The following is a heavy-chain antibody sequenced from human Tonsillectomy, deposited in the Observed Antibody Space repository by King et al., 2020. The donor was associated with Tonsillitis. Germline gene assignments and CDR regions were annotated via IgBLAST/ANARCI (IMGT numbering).Heavy chain of an antibody. J-gene: IGHJ4*02. V-gene: IGHV6-1*01. Sequence: LPPSGPGLVPPSPPLSLTCAISGDSVSSNSVAWNWIRQSPSRGLEWMGRTYYRSKWYNDYAVSVKSRITINPDTSKNQFSLQLNSVTPEDTAVYYCARGGSRGYYFDYWGQGTLVTVSS. D-gene: IGHD3-10*01. CDR2: TYYRSKWYN. CDR1: GDSVSSNSVA. CDR3: ARGGSRGYYFDY.